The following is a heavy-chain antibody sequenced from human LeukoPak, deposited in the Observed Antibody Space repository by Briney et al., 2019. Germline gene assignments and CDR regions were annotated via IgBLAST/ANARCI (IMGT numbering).Heavy chain of an antibody. D-gene: IGHD2-2*01. Sequence: ASVKVSCKASGYTFTGYYMHWVRQAPGQGLEWMGWINPNSGGTNYAQKFQGRVTMTRDTSISTAYMELSRLRSDDTAVYYCARTVVVVPAALYGMDVCGQGTTVTVSS. CDR3: ARTVVVVPAALYGMDV. CDR1: GYTFTGYY. J-gene: IGHJ6*02. CDR2: INPNSGGT. V-gene: IGHV1-2*02.